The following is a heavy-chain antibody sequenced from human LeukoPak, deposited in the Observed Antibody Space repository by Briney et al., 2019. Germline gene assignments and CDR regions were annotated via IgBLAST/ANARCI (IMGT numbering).Heavy chain of an antibody. CDR2: INWNGGST. CDR3: ARDRDPSGPDAFDI. Sequence: SGGSLRLSCAASGFTFDGYGMSWVRQAPGKGLEWVSGINWNGGSTGYADSVKGRFTISRDNAKNSLYLQMNSLRAEDTALYYCARDRDPSGPDAFDIWGQGTMVTVSS. D-gene: IGHD3-10*01. J-gene: IGHJ3*02. V-gene: IGHV3-20*04. CDR1: GFTFDGYG.